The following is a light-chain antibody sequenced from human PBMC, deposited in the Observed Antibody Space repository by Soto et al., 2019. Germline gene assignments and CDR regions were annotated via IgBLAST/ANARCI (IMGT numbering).Light chain of an antibody. CDR1: QTISTL. V-gene: IGKV1-5*03. CDR3: QQYSTYPWT. CDR2: KAS. J-gene: IGKJ1*01. Sequence: DIQMTQSPSTLSASVGDRVTITCRASQTISTLLAWYQQRPGKAPNLLIYKASSLESGVPSRFSGSGCGTEFTLTISSLQPDDFATYFCQQYSTYPWTFGQGTQVEVK.